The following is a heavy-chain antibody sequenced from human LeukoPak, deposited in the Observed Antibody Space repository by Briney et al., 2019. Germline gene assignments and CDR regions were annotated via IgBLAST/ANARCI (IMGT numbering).Heavy chain of an antibody. D-gene: IGHD3-3*01. CDR1: GGSISSSSYY. J-gene: IGHJ3*02. V-gene: IGHV4-39*07. CDR2: IYYSGST. CDR3: ARVLNPLFGVIIDAFDI. Sequence: SETLSLTCTVSGGSISSSSYYWGWIRQPPGKGLEWIGSIYYSGSTYYNPSLKSRVTISVDTSKNQFSLKLSSVTAADTAVYYCARVLNPLFGVIIDAFDIWGQGTMVTVSS.